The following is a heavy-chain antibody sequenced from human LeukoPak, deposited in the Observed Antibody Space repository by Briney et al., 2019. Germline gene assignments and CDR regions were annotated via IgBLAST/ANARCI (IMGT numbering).Heavy chain of an antibody. V-gene: IGHV3-48*03. Sequence: GGSLRLSCAASGFTFSSYEMNWVRQAPGKGLEWVSYISSSGSTIYYADSVKGRFTISRDNAKNSLYLQMNSLRAEDTAVYYCARRMGGYDSSPFDYWGQGTLVTVSS. CDR3: ARRMGGYDSSPFDY. CDR1: GFTFSSYE. J-gene: IGHJ4*02. CDR2: ISSSGSTI. D-gene: IGHD3-22*01.